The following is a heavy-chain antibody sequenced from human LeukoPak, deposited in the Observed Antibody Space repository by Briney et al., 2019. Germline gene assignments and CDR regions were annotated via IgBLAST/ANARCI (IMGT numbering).Heavy chain of an antibody. D-gene: IGHD2-15*01. CDR1: GFTFSDYY. J-gene: IGHJ1*01. CDR2: ISSSGSTI. Sequence: GGSLRLSCAASGFTFSDYYMSWIRQAPGKGLEWLSYISSSGSTIYYADSVKGRFTISRDNAKNSLYLQMNSLRAEDTAVYYCARDLGYCSGGSCYGVYFQHWGQGTLVTVSS. V-gene: IGHV3-11*04. CDR3: ARDLGYCSGGSCYGVYFQH.